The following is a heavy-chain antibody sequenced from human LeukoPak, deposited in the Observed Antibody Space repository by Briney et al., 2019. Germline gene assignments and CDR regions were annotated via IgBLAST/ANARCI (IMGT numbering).Heavy chain of an antibody. CDR2: ISGGGDST. J-gene: IGHJ4*02. V-gene: IGHV3-23*01. CDR3: AKTDAYGGNSICFDH. Sequence: PGGPLRLSCAASGFTFSSYAMSWVRQAPGKGLEWVSAISGGGDSTYYADSVKGRFTISRDNSKNTLYLQLNSLRAEDAAVYFCAKTDAYGGNSICFDHWGQGTLVTVSS. D-gene: IGHD4-23*01. CDR1: GFTFSSYA.